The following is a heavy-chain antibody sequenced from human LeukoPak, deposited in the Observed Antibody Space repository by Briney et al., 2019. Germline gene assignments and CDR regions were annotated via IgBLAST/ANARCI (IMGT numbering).Heavy chain of an antibody. CDR2: INHSGST. CDR3: ARGTTSHYDILTGYYHPIDY. V-gene: IGHV4-34*01. Sequence: SETLSLTCAVYGGSFSGYYWSWIRQPPGKGPEWIGEINHSGSTNYNPSLKSRVTISVDTSKNQFSLKLSSVTAADTAVYYCARGTTSHYDILTGYYHPIDYWGQGTLVTVSS. J-gene: IGHJ4*02. D-gene: IGHD3-9*01. CDR1: GGSFSGYY.